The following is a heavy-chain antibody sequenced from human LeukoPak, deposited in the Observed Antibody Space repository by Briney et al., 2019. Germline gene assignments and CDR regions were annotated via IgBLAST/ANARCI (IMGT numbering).Heavy chain of an antibody. V-gene: IGHV4-4*07. J-gene: IGHJ4*02. CDR2: IYTSGST. CDR1: GGSISSSY. D-gene: IGHD3-3*01. Sequence: SETLSLTWPVSGGSISSSYWSWIRQPAGKGLEWIGRIYTSGSTNYNPSLKSRATMSVDTSKNQFSLKLSSVTAADTAVYYCAIDVPVTTIFGVVPHHRYYFDYWGQGTLVTVPS. CDR3: AIDVPVTTIFGVVPHHRYYFDY.